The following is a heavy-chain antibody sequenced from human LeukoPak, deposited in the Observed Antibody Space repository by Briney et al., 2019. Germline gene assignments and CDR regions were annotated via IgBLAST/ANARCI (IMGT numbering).Heavy chain of an antibody. D-gene: IGHD3-10*01. CDR3: ARARITMVRGVIFWFDP. V-gene: IGHV1-46*01. CDR1: GYTFTNYY. Sequence: ASVKVSCKASGYTFTNYYMHWVRQAPGQGLEWMGLINPSGGSTSYAQKFQGRVTMTRDTSTSTVYMELSSLRSEDTAVYYCARARITMVRGVIFWFDPWGQGTLVTVSS. CDR2: INPSGGST. J-gene: IGHJ5*02.